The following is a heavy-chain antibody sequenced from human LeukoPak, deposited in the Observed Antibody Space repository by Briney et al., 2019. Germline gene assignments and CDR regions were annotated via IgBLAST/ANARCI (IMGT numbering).Heavy chain of an antibody. V-gene: IGHV3-30*02. Sequence: GGSLRLSCAASGFTFSSYSMNWVRQAPGKGLEWVAFIRYDGSNKYYADSVKGRFTISRDNSKNTLYLQMNSLRAEDTAVYYCAKDDPVTISRNFDYWGQGTLVTVSS. CDR3: AKDDPVTISRNFDY. CDR2: IRYDGSNK. CDR1: GFTFSSYS. J-gene: IGHJ4*02. D-gene: IGHD3-3*01.